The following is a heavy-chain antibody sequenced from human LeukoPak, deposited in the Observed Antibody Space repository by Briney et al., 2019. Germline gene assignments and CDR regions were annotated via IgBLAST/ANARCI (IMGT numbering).Heavy chain of an antibody. J-gene: IGHJ4*02. D-gene: IGHD2-2*01. CDR3: AHNGLCGSLFDS. V-gene: IGHV3-23*01. CDR1: VWTSFNEA. Sequence: GGSLRHSCASTVWTSFNEAMHALRQAPGKGLEWVSTISGSGGSTYYPDSVKGRFTISRDNSKNTLYLQMNSLRAEDTAVYYCAHNGLCGSLFDSWGQGTLVTVSS. CDR2: ISGSGGST.